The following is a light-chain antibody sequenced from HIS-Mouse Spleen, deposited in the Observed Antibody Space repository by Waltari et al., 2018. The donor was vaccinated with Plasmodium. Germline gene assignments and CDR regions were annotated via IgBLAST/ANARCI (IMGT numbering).Light chain of an antibody. CDR3: QQYSSYPSP. Sequence: ALKLNQPSSSPSATAGDSAITTRRASQGISSSLAWYQQKPGKAPKLLIYDASSLVSGVPSRFSGSGSGTDFTLTISSLQPEDFATYYCQQYSSYPSPFGQGTRLEIK. CDR1: QGISSS. CDR2: DAS. J-gene: IGKJ5*01. V-gene: IGKV1-13*02.